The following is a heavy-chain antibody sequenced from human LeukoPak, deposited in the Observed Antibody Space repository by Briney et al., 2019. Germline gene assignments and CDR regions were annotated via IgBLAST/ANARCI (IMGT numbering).Heavy chain of an antibody. CDR3: ARDLVTVTRGFDT. J-gene: IGHJ3*02. CDR2: ISYIGST. CDR1: DDSFSSHY. Sequence: SETLSLTCAVSDDSFSSHYWTWIRQPPGKGLEWIGYISYIGSTNYNPSLKSRVTISIDTSKNQFSLKLSSVTAADTAVYYCARDLVTVTRGFDTWGQGTMVSVSS. V-gene: IGHV4-59*11. D-gene: IGHD4-17*01.